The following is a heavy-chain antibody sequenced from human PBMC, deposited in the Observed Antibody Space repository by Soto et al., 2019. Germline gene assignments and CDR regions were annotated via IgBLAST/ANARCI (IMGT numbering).Heavy chain of an antibody. D-gene: IGHD2-2*01. V-gene: IGHV3-23*01. CDR3: AKAASQLLVVVVPAAGDNYYGMDV. J-gene: IGHJ6*02. Sequence: GGSLRLSCAASGFTFSSYAMSWVRQAPGKGLEWVSAISGSGGSTYYADSVKGRFTISRDNSKNTLYLQMNSLRAEDTAVYYCAKAASQLLVVVVPAAGDNYYGMDVWGQGTTVTVSS. CDR1: GFTFSSYA. CDR2: ISGSGGST.